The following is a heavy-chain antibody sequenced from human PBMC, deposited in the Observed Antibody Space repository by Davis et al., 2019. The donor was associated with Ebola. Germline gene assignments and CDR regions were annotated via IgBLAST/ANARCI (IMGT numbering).Heavy chain of an antibody. D-gene: IGHD3-10*01. CDR2: ISSSGSTI. CDR1: GFTFSSYG. J-gene: IGHJ6*02. Sequence: GESLKISCAASGFTFSSYGMHWVRQAPGKGLEWVSYISSSGSTIYYADSVKGRFTISRDNAKNSLYLQMNSLRAEDTAVYYCVGGSGCYYSYGMDVWGQGTTVTVSS. CDR3: VGGSGCYYSYGMDV. V-gene: IGHV3-48*04.